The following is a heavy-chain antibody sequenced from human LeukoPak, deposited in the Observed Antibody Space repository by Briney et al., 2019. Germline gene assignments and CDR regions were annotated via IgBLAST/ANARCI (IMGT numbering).Heavy chain of an antibody. CDR1: GFTFSSYA. Sequence: PGGSLRLSCAASGFTFSSYAMHWVRQAPGKGLEWVAVISYDGSNKYYADSVKGRFTISRDNSKNTLYLQMNSLRAEDTAVYYCARDPWLEEFGAFDIWGQGTMVTVSS. D-gene: IGHD6-19*01. J-gene: IGHJ3*02. CDR2: ISYDGSNK. CDR3: ARDPWLEEFGAFDI. V-gene: IGHV3-30*04.